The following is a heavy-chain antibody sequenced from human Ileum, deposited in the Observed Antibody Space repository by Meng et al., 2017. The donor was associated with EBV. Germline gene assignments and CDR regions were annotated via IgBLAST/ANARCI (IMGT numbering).Heavy chain of an antibody. J-gene: IGHJ4*02. D-gene: IGHD5-18*01. V-gene: IGHV4-61*01. CDR1: GGSVSISSYY. CDR3: ARGWDTAMDSG. CDR2: IYYSGTT. Sequence: VQLHESGPGLVMPSQTLSLTCTAPGGSVSISSYYWSWIRQPPGKGLELIGYIYYSGTTNYNPSLESRVTISVDTSKNQFSLKLRSVAASDTAVYYCARGWDTAMDSGWGQGTLVTVSS.